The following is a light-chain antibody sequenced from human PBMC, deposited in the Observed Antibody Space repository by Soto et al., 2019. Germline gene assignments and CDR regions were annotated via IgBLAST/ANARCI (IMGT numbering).Light chain of an antibody. J-gene: IGKJ1*01. CDR1: QSISNY. Sequence: DIQMTQSPSSLSASVGDSVSITCRPSQSISNYLNWYQQKPGKAPKLLIYAVSNLQSGVPSRFSGSGSGTDFSLTISSLQPEDFGTYYCQQSYSTPRTFGQGTKVQIK. CDR2: AVS. CDR3: QQSYSTPRT. V-gene: IGKV1-39*01.